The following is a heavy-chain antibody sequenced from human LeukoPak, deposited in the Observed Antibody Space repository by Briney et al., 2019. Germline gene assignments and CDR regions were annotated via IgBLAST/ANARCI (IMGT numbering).Heavy chain of an antibody. J-gene: IGHJ1*01. V-gene: IGHV1-69*13. D-gene: IGHD2-21*01. CDR3: ARDSSEFRSLIPH. CDR1: GGTFSSYA. CDR2: IIPIFGTA. Sequence: SVKVSCKASGGTFSSYATSWVRQAPGQGLEWMGGIIPIFGTANYAQKFQGRVTITADESTSTAYMGLSSLRSEDTAVYYCARDSSEFRSLIPHWGQGTLVTVSS.